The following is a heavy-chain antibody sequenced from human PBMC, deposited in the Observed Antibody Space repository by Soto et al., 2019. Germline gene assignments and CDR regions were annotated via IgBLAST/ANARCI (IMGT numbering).Heavy chain of an antibody. CDR1: GFSFSDYY. J-gene: IGHJ4*02. Sequence: PGGSLRLSCAASGFSFSDYYINWVRQAPGKGLEWVSGIYGSGDSTFYADSVKGRFTISRDNSKNTLYLQMNSLRAEDTAVYYCASRLAYCGGDCGGFDYWGQGTLVTVSS. CDR2: IYGSGDST. D-gene: IGHD2-21*01. V-gene: IGHV3-23*01. CDR3: ASRLAYCGGDCGGFDY.